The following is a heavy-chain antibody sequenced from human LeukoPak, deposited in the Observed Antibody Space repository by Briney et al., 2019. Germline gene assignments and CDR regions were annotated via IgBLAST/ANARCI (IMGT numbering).Heavy chain of an antibody. D-gene: IGHD4-17*01. CDR1: GGSISSSHW. CDR2: IYHSGST. CDR3: VRGGDYKFDY. V-gene: IGHV4-4*02. J-gene: IGHJ4*02. Sequence: PSETLSLTCAVSGGSISSSHWWTCIRQSPGKGLEWIGEIYHSGSTNYNPSLKSRVTISVGKSKNQFSLKLSSVTAADTAVYYCVRGGDYKFDYWGQGTLVTVSS.